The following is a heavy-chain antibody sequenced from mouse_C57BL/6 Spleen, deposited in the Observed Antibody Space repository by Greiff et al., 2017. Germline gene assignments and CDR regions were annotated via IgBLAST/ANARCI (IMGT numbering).Heavy chain of an antibody. V-gene: IGHV5-16*01. Sequence: DVQLVESEGGLVQPGSSMKLSCTASGFTFSDYYMAWVRQVPEKGLEWVANINYDGSSTYYLDSLKSRFIISRDNAKNILYLQMSSLKSEDTATYYCARGSPYYYGSSDYAMDYWSQGTSVTVSS. CDR2: INYDGSST. CDR3: ARGSPYYYGSSDYAMDY. J-gene: IGHJ4*01. D-gene: IGHD1-1*01. CDR1: GFTFSDYY.